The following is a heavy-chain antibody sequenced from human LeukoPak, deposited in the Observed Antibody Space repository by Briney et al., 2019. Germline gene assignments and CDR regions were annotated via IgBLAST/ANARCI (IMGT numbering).Heavy chain of an antibody. V-gene: IGHV1-46*01. CDR1: GYTFTSYY. J-gene: IGHJ3*02. CDR3: ARASGPSDAFDI. CDR2: INPSGGST. Sequence: GASXKVSCKASGYTFTSYYMHWVRQAPGQGLEWMGIINPSGGSTGYAQKFQGRVTMTRDTSTSTVYMELSSLRSEDTAVYYCARASGPSDAFDIWGQGTMVTVSS. D-gene: IGHD3-3*01.